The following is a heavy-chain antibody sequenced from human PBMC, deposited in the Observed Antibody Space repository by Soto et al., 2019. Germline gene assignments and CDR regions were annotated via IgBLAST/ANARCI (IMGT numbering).Heavy chain of an antibody. CDR2: INSDGSRT. D-gene: IGHD3-10*01. Sequence: PGGSLRLSCTASGFNFSRFWTHWVRQVPGRGLVWVSHINSDGSRTYYADSVKGRFTISRDNSKNTLYLQMNSLRAEDTAVYYCAREGYYYGSGSLYYYYGMDVWGQGTTVTVSS. CDR1: GFNFSRFW. V-gene: IGHV3-74*01. J-gene: IGHJ6*02. CDR3: AREGYYYGSGSLYYYYGMDV.